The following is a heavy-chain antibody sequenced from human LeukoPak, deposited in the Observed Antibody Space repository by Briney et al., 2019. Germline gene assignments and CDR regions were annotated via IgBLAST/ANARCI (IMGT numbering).Heavy chain of an antibody. Sequence: ASVKVSCKASGYTFTNYGISWVRQAPGQGLEWMGWISPYNSNTNYGQKLQGRVTLTTDTSTSTAYMELRSLGSDDTAVYYCARDNDYYYGSGSYSPQFDPWGQGTLVTVSS. J-gene: IGHJ5*02. CDR1: GYTFTNYG. CDR3: ARDNDYYYGSGSYSPQFDP. V-gene: IGHV1-18*01. CDR2: ISPYNSNT. D-gene: IGHD3-10*01.